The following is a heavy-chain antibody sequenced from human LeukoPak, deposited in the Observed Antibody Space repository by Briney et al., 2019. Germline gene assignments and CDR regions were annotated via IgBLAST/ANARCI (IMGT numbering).Heavy chain of an antibody. CDR1: GFTFNRYA. J-gene: IGHJ3*02. V-gene: IGHV3-23*01. CDR2: INAGGSNT. D-gene: IGHD4-23*01. CDR3: AKIRYGGDVFDI. Sequence: GGSLRLSCAASGFTFNRYAMAWVRQAPGKGLEWVSGINAGGSNTYYADSVKGRFTISRDNSKNTLYLQMNSLRVEDTAIYYCAKIRYGGDVFDIWGQGTLVTVSS.